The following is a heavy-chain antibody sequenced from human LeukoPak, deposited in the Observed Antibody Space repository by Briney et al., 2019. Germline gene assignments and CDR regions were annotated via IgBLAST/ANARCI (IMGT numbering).Heavy chain of an antibody. CDR2: MYYRGNT. V-gene: IGHV4-59*01. Sequence: PSETLSLTCAVYGGSFSGYYWSWIRQPPGKGLEWIGYMYYRGNTNYNPSLKSRVTISVDTSKNQFSLKLSSVTAADTAVYYCATGVHGIAAAGDYYFDYWGQGTLVTVSS. CDR1: GGSFSGYY. D-gene: IGHD6-13*01. J-gene: IGHJ4*02. CDR3: ATGVHGIAAAGDYYFDY.